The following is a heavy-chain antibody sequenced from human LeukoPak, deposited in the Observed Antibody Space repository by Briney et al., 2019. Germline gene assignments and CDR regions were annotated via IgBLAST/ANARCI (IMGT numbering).Heavy chain of an antibody. CDR2: TIPFFGTR. Sequence: SVKVSCTTSGDTFRNYGISWVRQAPGQGVEWMGGTIPFFGTRKYAHKFQDRVTISTDESTHTAYMELSSLSSEDTAVYYCARDRRGSRGWYYFDYWGQGTLVTVSS. J-gene: IGHJ4*02. CDR3: ARDRRGSRGWYYFDY. V-gene: IGHV1-69*05. D-gene: IGHD6-19*01. CDR1: GDTFRNYG.